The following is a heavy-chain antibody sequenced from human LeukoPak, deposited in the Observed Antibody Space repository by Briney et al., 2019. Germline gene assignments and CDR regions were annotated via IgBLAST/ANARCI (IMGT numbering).Heavy chain of an antibody. J-gene: IGHJ4*02. Sequence: SETLSLTCTVSGGSISSSSYYWSWIRQPPGKGLEWIGEINHSGSTDYNPSLKSRVTISVDTSKNQFSLKLSSVTAADTAVYYCARGYVETAMVSLPFDYWGQGTLVTVSS. CDR2: INHSGST. CDR1: GGSISSSSYY. V-gene: IGHV4-39*07. D-gene: IGHD5-18*01. CDR3: ARGYVETAMVSLPFDY.